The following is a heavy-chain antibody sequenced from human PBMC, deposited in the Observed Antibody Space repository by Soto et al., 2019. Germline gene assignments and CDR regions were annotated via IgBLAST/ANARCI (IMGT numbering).Heavy chain of an antibody. CDR1: GYSFTSYW. D-gene: IGHD5-12*01. J-gene: IGHJ5*02. V-gene: IGHV5-10-1*01. Sequence: GESLKISCKGSGYSFTSYWISWVRQMPGKGLEWMGRIDPSDSYTNYSPSFQGHVTISADKSISTAYLQWSSLKASDTAMYYCARYGYSGYDMYNWSAPWGKETLVT. CDR3: ARYGYSGYDMYNWSAP. CDR2: IDPSDSYT.